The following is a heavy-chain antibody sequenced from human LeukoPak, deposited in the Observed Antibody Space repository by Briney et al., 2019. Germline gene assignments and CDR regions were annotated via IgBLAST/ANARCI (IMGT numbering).Heavy chain of an antibody. CDR3: ARDTPTYYYDSSGYYPAAFDI. CDR1: RYTFTGYY. V-gene: IGHV1-2*02. J-gene: IGHJ3*02. D-gene: IGHD3-22*01. CDR2: INPNSGGT. Sequence: GASVKVSCKASRYTFTGYYMRWVRQAPGQGLEWMGWINPNSGGTNYAQKFQGRVTMTRDTSISTAYMELSRLRSDDTAVYYCARDTPTYYYDSSGYYPAAFDIWGQGTMVTVSS.